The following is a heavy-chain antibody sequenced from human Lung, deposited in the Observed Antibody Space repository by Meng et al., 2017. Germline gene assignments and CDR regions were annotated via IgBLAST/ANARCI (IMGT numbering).Heavy chain of an antibody. CDR2: INHSGST. CDR3: ARGPTTMAHDFDY. Sequence: QEQLQKWGAGLVKPSETLSLPCVVSGGSFSDYYWSWIRQPPGKGLEWIGEINHSGSTNYNPSLESRATISVDTSQNNLSLKLSSVTAADSAVYYCARGPTTMAHDFDYWGQGTLVTVSS. J-gene: IGHJ4*02. D-gene: IGHD4-11*01. CDR1: GGSFSDYY. V-gene: IGHV4-34*01.